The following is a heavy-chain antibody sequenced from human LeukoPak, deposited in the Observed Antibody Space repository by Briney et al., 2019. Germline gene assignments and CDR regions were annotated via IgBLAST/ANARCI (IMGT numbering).Heavy chain of an antibody. V-gene: IGHV4-59*01. J-gene: IGHJ4*02. CDR1: GGSISSYD. D-gene: IGHD6-13*01. Sequence: SETLSLTCTVSGGSISSYDWSWIRQPPGKGLEWIGYIYYSGSTNYNPSLKSRVTISVDTSKNQFSLKLSSVTAADTAVYYCASEAGYSSSWYSHWGQGTLVTVSS. CDR2: IYYSGST. CDR3: ASEAGYSSSWYSH.